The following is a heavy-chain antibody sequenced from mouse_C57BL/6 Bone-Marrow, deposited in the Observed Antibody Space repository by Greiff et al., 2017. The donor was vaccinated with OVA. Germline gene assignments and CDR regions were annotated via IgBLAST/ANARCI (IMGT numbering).Heavy chain of an antibody. D-gene: IGHD4-1*01. CDR3: ARGGTGPFAY. Sequence: EVQLVESGPELVKPGASVKISCKASGYSFTGYYMNWVKQSPEKSLEWIGEINPSTGGTTYNQKFKAKATLTVDKSSSTAYMQLKSLTSEDSAVYYCARGGTGPFAYWGQGTVVTVSA. CDR1: GYSFTGYY. CDR2: INPSTGGT. V-gene: IGHV1-42*01. J-gene: IGHJ3*01.